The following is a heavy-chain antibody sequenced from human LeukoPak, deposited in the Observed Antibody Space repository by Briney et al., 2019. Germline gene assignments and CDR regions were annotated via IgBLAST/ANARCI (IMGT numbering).Heavy chain of an antibody. J-gene: IGHJ5*02. CDR1: GFTFRSYW. CDR2: IKQDGSET. D-gene: IGHD3-10*01. V-gene: IGHV3-7*01. Sequence: GGSLRLSCAASGFTFRSYWMTWVRQSPGKGLEWVANIKQDGSETYHVDSVKGRFTISRDNAKDSLYLEMNSLRAEDTAVYYCARGGQAGTGDLWGQGTLVTVSP. CDR3: ARGGQAGTGDL.